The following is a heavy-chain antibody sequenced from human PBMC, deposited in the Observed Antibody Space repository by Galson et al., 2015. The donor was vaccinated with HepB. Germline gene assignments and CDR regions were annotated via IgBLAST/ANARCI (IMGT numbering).Heavy chain of an antibody. Sequence: PALVKPTQTLTLTCTFSGFSLSTSGMCVSWIRQPPGKALEWLARIDWDDDKYYSTSLKTRLTISKDTSKNQVVLTMTNMDPVDTATYYCAHRPGYCSSTSCYENWGQGTLVTVSS. D-gene: IGHD2-2*03. J-gene: IGHJ4*02. CDR2: IDWDDDK. V-gene: IGHV2-70*12. CDR3: AHRPGYCSSTSCYEN. CDR1: GFSLSTSGMC.